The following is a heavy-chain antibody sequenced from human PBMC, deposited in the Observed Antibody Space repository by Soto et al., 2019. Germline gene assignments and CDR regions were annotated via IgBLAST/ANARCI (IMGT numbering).Heavy chain of an antibody. J-gene: IGHJ4*02. D-gene: IGHD6-13*01. Sequence: QVQLQESGPGLVMPSETLSPTCTVSGDSISGSPYFWGWIRQPPGKRLEWVGSIFYDGYSLYTPSLNSRVTISVDTSKNQFSLKLTSVAAADTAIYFCARLQAAVPHYWGQGSLVTVSS. CDR2: IFYDGYS. V-gene: IGHV4-39*01. CDR3: ARLQAAVPHY. CDR1: GDSISGSPYF.